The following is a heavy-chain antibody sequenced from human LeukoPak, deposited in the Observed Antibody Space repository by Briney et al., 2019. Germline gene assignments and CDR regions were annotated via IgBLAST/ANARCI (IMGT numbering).Heavy chain of an antibody. J-gene: IGHJ4*02. V-gene: IGHV1-18*01. CDR1: GYTFTNYG. CDR2: ISAYNGNT. D-gene: IGHD5-12*01. Sequence: APVKVSCTASGYTFTNYGIIWVRQAPGQGLEWMGWISAYNGNTNYAQKLQDRVTMTTDTSTSTAYMELRSLRSDDTAVYYCARDDALVATGSFDYWGQGTLVTVSS. CDR3: ARDDALVATGSFDY.